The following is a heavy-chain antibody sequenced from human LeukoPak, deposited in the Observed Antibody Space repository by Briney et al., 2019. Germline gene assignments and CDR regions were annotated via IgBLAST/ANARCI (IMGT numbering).Heavy chain of an antibody. V-gene: IGHV4-59*01. D-gene: IGHD3-10*01. CDR1: GGSINSYY. CDR3: ARKRSHRYSYRSRPISPIEV. CDR2: IYYNGST. Sequence: PSETLSLTCTVSGGSINSYYWNWIRQPPGKGLEWIGYIYYNGSTNYNPSLESRVTISIDPSRQQFSLRLISVTPADTAVYYCARKRSHRYSYRSRPISPIEVWGQGTLVPVSS. J-gene: IGHJ3*01.